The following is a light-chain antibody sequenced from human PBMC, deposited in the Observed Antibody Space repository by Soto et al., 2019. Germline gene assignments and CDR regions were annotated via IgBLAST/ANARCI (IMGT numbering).Light chain of an antibody. V-gene: IGLV2-8*01. CDR1: NTDVGGYNY. CDR3: SAYTARSTLV. J-gene: IGLJ3*02. Sequence: QSALTQPPSASGSPGQSVTISCTGSNTDVGGYNYVSWYQQYPGKAPKVMIYEVTKRPSGVPARFSGSRSGNTASLTVSGLQAEDEADYYCSAYTARSTLVFGGGTKLTVL. CDR2: EVT.